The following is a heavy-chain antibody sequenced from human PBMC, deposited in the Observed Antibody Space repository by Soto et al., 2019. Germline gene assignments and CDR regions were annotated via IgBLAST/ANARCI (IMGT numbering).Heavy chain of an antibody. Sequence: GGSLRLSCAASGFTFSSYEMNWVRQAPGKGLEWVSYISSSGSTIYYADSVKGRFTIFRDNAKNSLYLQMNSLRAEDTAVYYCARVPVNWGSDYYYGMDVWGQGTTVTVSS. J-gene: IGHJ6*02. V-gene: IGHV3-48*03. CDR1: GFTFSSYE. CDR2: ISSSGSTI. D-gene: IGHD7-27*01. CDR3: ARVPVNWGSDYYYGMDV.